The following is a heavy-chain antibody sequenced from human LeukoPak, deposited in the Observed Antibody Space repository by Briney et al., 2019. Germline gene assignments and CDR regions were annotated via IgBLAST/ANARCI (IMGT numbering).Heavy chain of an antibody. V-gene: IGHV4-59*01. CDR1: GGSISSYY. CDR2: IYYSGST. D-gene: IGHD3-22*01. Sequence: PSETLSLTCTVSGGSISSYYWSWIRQPPGKGLEWIGYIYYSGSTNYNPSLKSRVTISVDTSKNQFSLRLSSVTAADTAVYYCARVDGADSSGYPYDYWGQGTLVTVSS. J-gene: IGHJ4*02. CDR3: ARVDGADSSGYPYDY.